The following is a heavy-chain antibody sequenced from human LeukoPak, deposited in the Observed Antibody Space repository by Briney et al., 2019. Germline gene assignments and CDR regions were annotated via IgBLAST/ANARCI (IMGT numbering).Heavy chain of an antibody. Sequence: SETLSLTCAVYGGSFSGYYWSWIRQPPGKGLEWIGEINHSGSTNYNPSLKSRVTISVDTSKNQFSLKLSSVTAADTAVYYCARLSGWYGPVKYWGQGTLVTVSS. CDR1: GGSFSGYY. J-gene: IGHJ4*02. D-gene: IGHD6-19*01. V-gene: IGHV4-34*01. CDR3: ARLSGWYGPVKY. CDR2: INHSGST.